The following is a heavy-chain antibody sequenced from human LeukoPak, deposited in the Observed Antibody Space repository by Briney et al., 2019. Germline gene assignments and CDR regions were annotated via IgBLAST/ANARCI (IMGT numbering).Heavy chain of an antibody. V-gene: IGHV4-39*07. D-gene: IGHD2-2*01. CDR2: IYYSGST. Sequence: SETLSLTCTVSGDSISSYYWGWIRQPPGKGLEWIGSIYYSGSTYYNPSLKSRVTISVDMSKNQFSLKLSSVTAADTAVYYCARGGYCSSTSCQTNNWFDPWGQGTLVTVSS. CDR3: ARGGYCSSTSCQTNNWFDP. CDR1: GDSISSYY. J-gene: IGHJ5*02.